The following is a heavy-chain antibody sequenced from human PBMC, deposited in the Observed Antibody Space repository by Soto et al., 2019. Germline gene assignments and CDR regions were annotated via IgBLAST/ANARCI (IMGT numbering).Heavy chain of an antibody. D-gene: IGHD4-4*01. Sequence: EVQLLESGGGLVQRGGSLRLSCAASGFPFSSYVMAWVRQAPGKGLEWVSGISGGGSNTFYADSVKGRFTISRDNSKNTLLLQMNSLGAVDTAVYYCAKDSNKYSSSLRGRYLDYWGQGIGVTVSS. V-gene: IGHV3-23*01. CDR3: AKDSNKYSSSLRGRYLDY. CDR2: ISGGGSNT. CDR1: GFPFSSYV. J-gene: IGHJ4*02.